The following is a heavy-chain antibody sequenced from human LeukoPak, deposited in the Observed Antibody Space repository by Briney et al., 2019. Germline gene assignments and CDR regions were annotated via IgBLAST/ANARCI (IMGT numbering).Heavy chain of an antibody. V-gene: IGHV7-4-1*02. CDR1: GYTFTNYA. CDR3: ARDLYNSGSYFKDY. D-gene: IGHD3-10*01. CDR2: INTNTGIP. Sequence: GASVKVSCRASGYTFTNYAMNWVRQAPGQGLEWMGWINTNTGIPTYAQGFTGRFVFSLDTSVSTAYLQINSLKAEDTAVYSCARDLYNSGSYFKDYWGQGTLVTVSS. J-gene: IGHJ4*02.